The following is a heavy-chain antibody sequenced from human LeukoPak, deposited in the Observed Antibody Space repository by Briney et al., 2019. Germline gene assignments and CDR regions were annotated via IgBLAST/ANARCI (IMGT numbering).Heavy chain of an antibody. Sequence: GRSLRLSCAASGFTFSSYAMHWVRQAPGKGLEWVAVISYDGSNKYYADSVKGRFTISRDNSKNTLYLQMNSLRAEDTAVYYCARDCVTIFGVVIINWAFDIWGQGTMVTVSS. CDR3: ARDCVTIFGVVIINWAFDI. J-gene: IGHJ3*02. V-gene: IGHV3-30-3*01. CDR1: GFTFSSYA. CDR2: ISYDGSNK. D-gene: IGHD3-3*01.